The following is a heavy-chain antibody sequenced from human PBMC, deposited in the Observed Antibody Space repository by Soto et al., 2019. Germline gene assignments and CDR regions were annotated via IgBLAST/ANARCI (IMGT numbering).Heavy chain of an antibody. D-gene: IGHD3-3*01. CDR1: GYTFTGYY. V-gene: IGHV1-2*02. CDR2: INPNSGGT. J-gene: IGHJ5*02. Sequence: ASVKVSCKAAGYTFTGYYMHWVRQAPGQGLEWMGWINPNSGGTNYAQKFQGRVTMTRDTSISTAYMELSRLRSDDTAVYYCARGGEYYDFWSGYYRQRGDWFDPCGQRSLVTVSP. CDR3: ARGGEYYDFWSGYYRQRGDWFDP.